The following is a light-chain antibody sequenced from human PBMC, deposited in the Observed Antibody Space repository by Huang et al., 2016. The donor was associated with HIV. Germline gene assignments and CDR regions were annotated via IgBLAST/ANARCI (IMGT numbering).Light chain of an antibody. V-gene: IGKV3-11*01. CDR3: QQRSDWPLT. J-gene: IGKJ4*01. CDR1: QSVSAY. Sequence: EIVLTQSPATLSLSPGERANLSCRASQSVSAYLAWYQQKPGQAPRPLIYGASNRATGIPARFSGRGSGTDFTLTISSLEPEDFAVYYCQQRSDWPLTFGGGTKVEIK. CDR2: GAS.